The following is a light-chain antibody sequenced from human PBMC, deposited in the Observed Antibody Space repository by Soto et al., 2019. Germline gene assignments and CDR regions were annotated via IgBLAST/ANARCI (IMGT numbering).Light chain of an antibody. V-gene: IGLV2-8*01. CDR1: SSDVGAYNY. CDR3: CSHAGSSSWV. CDR2: EGT. Sequence: QSVLTQPPSASGSPGQSVTISCTGTSSDVGAYNYVSWYQQYPGKAPKLIIYEGTKRPPGVSDRFSGSESGNTASLTISGLQTEDEADYYCCSHAGSSSWVFGGGTKLTVL. J-gene: IGLJ3*02.